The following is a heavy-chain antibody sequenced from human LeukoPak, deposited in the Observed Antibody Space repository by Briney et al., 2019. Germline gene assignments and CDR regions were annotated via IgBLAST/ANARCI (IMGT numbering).Heavy chain of an antibody. CDR3: ARVTYYYDSSGYRNFDY. V-gene: IGHV3-7*01. J-gene: IGHJ4*02. D-gene: IGHD3-22*01. CDR2: MKQDGREK. Sequence: GGSLRLSCVASRFIFSNYWMSWVRQVPGKGLEWVANMKQDGREKYLVDSVKGRFTISRDNAKNSVYLQMNSLTDEDTGVYYCARVTYYYDSSGYRNFDYWGQGTLVTVSS. CDR1: RFIFSNYW.